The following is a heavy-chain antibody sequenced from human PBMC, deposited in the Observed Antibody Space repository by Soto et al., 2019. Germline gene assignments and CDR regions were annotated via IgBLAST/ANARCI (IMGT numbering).Heavy chain of an antibody. D-gene: IGHD3-16*01. Sequence: QVQLVQSGDEVRKPGSSVKVSCKASGYIFVNYGIAWVRQAPGQGLEWMGWISPYSGNTHYASKVQGRLTMTTDTTTSTGYLGLGSLTSGDPAVYFCAMGDYLGSTTPQDVWGQGTTVTVSS. CDR2: ISPYSGNT. CDR1: GYIFVNYG. CDR3: AMGDYLGSTTPQDV. V-gene: IGHV1-18*01. J-gene: IGHJ6*02.